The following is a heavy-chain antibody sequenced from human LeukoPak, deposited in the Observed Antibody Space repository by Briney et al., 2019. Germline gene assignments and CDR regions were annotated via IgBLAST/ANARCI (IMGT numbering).Heavy chain of an antibody. D-gene: IGHD3-22*01. J-gene: IGHJ4*02. CDR1: GGSFSGYY. Sequence: SETLSLTCAVYGGSFSGYYWSWIRQSPGKGLEWIGEINHSGSTNYNPSLKSRVTISVDTSKNHFSLNLNSVTAADTAVYYCARGSYDSSGYYYGLVFDYWGQGPLVTVSS. CDR2: INHSGST. CDR3: ARGSYDSSGYYYGLVFDY. V-gene: IGHV4-34*01.